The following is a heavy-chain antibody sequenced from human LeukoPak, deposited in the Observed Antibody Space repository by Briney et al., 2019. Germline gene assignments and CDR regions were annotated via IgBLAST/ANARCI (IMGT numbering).Heavy chain of an antibody. CDR2: ISGNGGAS. J-gene: IGHJ4*02. Sequence: GGSLRLSCAASGFTFSSYAMSWVRQAPGMGLEWVSTISGNGGASYYADSVKGRFTISRDNSKNTLYLQMNSLRAEDTAVYYCAKDPPSSGTTFDYWGQGTLVTVSS. CDR3: AKDPPSSGTTFDY. D-gene: IGHD2/OR15-2a*01. CDR1: GFTFSSYA. V-gene: IGHV3-23*01.